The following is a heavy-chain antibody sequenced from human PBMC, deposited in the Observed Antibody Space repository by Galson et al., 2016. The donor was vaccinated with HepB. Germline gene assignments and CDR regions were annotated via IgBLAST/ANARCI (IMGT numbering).Heavy chain of an antibody. J-gene: IGHJ3*01. V-gene: IGHV3-49*03. CDR3: TRDGLSRIYYDTAGYRGFDAFDV. D-gene: IGHD3-16*01. CDR1: GVTFGDYA. Sequence: SLRLSCAASGVTFGDYAMSWFRQTPGKGLEWVGLIRSKAYSGATEYAASVKGRFSISRDDSKSIAYLQLNSLKTEDIAVYYCTRDGLSRIYYDTAGYRGFDAFDVWGPGTMVTVSS. CDR2: IRSKAYSGAT.